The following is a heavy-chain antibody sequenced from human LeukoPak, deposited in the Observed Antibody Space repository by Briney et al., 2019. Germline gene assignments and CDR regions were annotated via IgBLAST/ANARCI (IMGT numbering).Heavy chain of an antibody. D-gene: IGHD6-6*01. Sequence: PSETLSLTCTVSGDSITSGYYWGWIRQPPGKGLEWIGSIHHSGSTYYNPSLKSRVTKSVDTSKNQFSLKLSSVTAADTAVYYCARVRSVAQGGAFDIWGHGTMVTVSS. CDR2: IHHSGST. J-gene: IGHJ3*02. V-gene: IGHV4-38-2*02. CDR3: ARVRSVAQGGAFDI. CDR1: GDSITSGYY.